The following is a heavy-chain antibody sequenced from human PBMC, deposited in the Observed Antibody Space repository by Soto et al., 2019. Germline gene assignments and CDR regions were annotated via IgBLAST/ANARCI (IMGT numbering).Heavy chain of an antibody. V-gene: IGHV1-46*01. D-gene: IGHD3-22*01. CDR1: GYTFTSYY. CDR3: ARDPWTYDSSGAFDY. J-gene: IGHJ4*02. Sequence: ASVKVSCKASGYTFTSYYMHWVRQAPGQGLEWMGIINPSGGSTSYAQKFQGRVTMTRDTSTSTVYMELSSLRSEDTAVYYCARDPWTYDSSGAFDYCGQGPLVTVYS. CDR2: INPSGGST.